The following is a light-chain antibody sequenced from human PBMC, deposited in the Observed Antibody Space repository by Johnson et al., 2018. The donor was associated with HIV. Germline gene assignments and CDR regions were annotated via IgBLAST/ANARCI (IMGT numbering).Light chain of an antibody. Sequence: QSVLTQPPSVSAAPGQKVTISCSGSSSNIGNNYVSWYQQLPGTAPTLLIYDNNKRPSGIPDRFSGSKSGTSATLCITGLQTGDEADYYCGTWDSSLSSYVFGTGTKVTVL. J-gene: IGLJ1*01. CDR2: DNN. CDR3: GTWDSSLSSYV. CDR1: SSNIGNNY. V-gene: IGLV1-51*01.